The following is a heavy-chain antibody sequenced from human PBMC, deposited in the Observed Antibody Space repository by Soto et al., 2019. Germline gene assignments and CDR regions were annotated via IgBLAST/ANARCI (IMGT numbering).Heavy chain of an antibody. J-gene: IGHJ6*02. CDR1: GGTFSSYA. CDR2: IIPIFGTA. V-gene: IGHV1-69*06. Sequence: GASVKVSCKASGGTFSSYAISWVRQAPGQGLEWMGGIIPIFGTANYAQKFQGRVTITADKSTSTAYMELSSLRSEDTAVYYCARGKGGYDILTGYYKSGGAGYGMDVWGQGTTVTVSS. D-gene: IGHD3-9*01. CDR3: ARGKGGYDILTGYYKSGGAGYGMDV.